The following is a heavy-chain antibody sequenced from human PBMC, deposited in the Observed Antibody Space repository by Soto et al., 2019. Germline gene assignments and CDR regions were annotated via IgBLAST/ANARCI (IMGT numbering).Heavy chain of an antibody. CDR2: IYYSGST. CDR3: ASLYYYDSSGFSMEVP. V-gene: IGHV4-61*01. CDR1: GGSVSSGSYY. J-gene: IGHJ5*02. Sequence: PSETLSLTCTVSGGSVSSGSYYWSWIRQPPGKGLEWIGYIYYSGSTNYNPSLKSRVTISVDTSKNQFSLKLSSVTAADTAVYYCASLYYYDSSGFSMEVPWGQGTLVTVSS. D-gene: IGHD3-22*01.